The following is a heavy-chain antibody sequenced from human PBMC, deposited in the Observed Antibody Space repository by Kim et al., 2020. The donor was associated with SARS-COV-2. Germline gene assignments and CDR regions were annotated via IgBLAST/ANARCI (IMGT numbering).Heavy chain of an antibody. CDR3: ARYRSVRERGSVYNWFDP. CDR1: GGTFSSYA. J-gene: IGHJ5*02. CDR2: IIPIFGTA. D-gene: IGHD1-1*01. Sequence: SVKVSCKASGGTFSSYAISWVRQAPGQGLEWMGGIIPIFGTANYAQKFQGRVTITADESTSTAYMELSSLRSEDTAVYYCARYRSVRERGSVYNWFDPWGQGTLVTVSS. V-gene: IGHV1-69*13.